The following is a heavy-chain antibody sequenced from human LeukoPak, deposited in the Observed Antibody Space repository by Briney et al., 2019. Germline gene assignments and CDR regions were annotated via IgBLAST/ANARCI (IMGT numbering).Heavy chain of an antibody. CDR2: FDPEDGET. J-gene: IGHJ5*02. D-gene: IGHD5-18*01. V-gene: IGHV1-24*01. CDR3: ATLDTDNWFDP. Sequence: ASVTVSCTVSGYTLTELSMHWVRQAPGKGLEWMGGFDPEDGETIYAQKFQGRVTMTEDTSTDTAYMELSSLRSEDTAVYYCATLDTDNWFDPWGQGTLVTVSS. CDR1: GYTLTELS.